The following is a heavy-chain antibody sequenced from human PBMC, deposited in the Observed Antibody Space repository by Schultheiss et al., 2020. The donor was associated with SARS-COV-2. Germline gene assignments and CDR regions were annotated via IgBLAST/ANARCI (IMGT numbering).Heavy chain of an antibody. Sequence: GESLKISCAASGFTFSSYGMHWVRQAPGKGLEWVAVIWYDGSNKYYADSVKGRFTISRDNSKNTLYLQMNSLRAEDTAVYYCARDRLEWLSYYGMDVWGQGTTVTVSS. D-gene: IGHD3-3*01. CDR3: ARDRLEWLSYYGMDV. CDR2: IWYDGSNK. V-gene: IGHV3-33*01. J-gene: IGHJ6*02. CDR1: GFTFSSYG.